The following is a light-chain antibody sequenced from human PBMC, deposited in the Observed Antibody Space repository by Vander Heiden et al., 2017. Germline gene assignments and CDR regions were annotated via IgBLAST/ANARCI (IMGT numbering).Light chain of an antibody. Sequence: QSVLTQPPSTSGTPGQRVIISCSGSSSNIGDNYAYWYQQVPVTAPKLLIYRNSQRFSGVPDRFSGSKSGTSASLAISGLRSEDEADYYCASWDDSLSGVVFGGGTKVTVL. CDR1: SSNIGDNY. J-gene: IGLJ2*01. CDR2: RNS. CDR3: ASWDDSLSGVV. V-gene: IGLV1-47*01.